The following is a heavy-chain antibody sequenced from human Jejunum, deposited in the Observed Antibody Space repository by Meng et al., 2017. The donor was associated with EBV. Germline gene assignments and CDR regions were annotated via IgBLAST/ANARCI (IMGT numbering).Heavy chain of an antibody. CDR3: ARDGGPSGSYAYWFDP. Sequence: QVRLHEPGPGLGNPLGTLSLTCAVSGGSISSSNWWSWVRQPPGKGPEWIGEIFHIGTTNYNPTLKSRVTMSVDKSKNHFSLKLTSVTAADTAVYYCARDGGPSGSYAYWFDPWGQGTLVTVSS. J-gene: IGHJ5*02. CDR2: IFHIGTT. V-gene: IGHV4-4*02. D-gene: IGHD1-26*01. CDR1: GGSISSSNW.